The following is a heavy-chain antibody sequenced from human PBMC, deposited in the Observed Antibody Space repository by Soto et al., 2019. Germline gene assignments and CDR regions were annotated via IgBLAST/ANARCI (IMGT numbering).Heavy chain of an antibody. CDR2: IYSSGST. J-gene: IGHJ4*02. CDR3: ARDHPHSYGVYYFDY. Sequence: ETLSLTCTVSGGSISNYYWNWIRQSPGKGLERIGYIYSSGSTHYNPSLQNRVTISIDTSKNQVSLKVNSVTAADTAVYYCARDHPHSYGVYYFDYWGQGTPVTVSS. V-gene: IGHV4-59*01. CDR1: GGSISNYY. D-gene: IGHD5-18*01.